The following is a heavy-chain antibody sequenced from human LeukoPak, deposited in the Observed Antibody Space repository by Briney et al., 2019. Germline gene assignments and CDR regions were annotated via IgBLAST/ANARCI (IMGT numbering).Heavy chain of an antibody. CDR3: AREKVVPAAQIDY. Sequence: YSGGITYYADSVKGGFTISRDNSKNTLYLQMNSLRAEDTAVYYCAREKVVPAAQIDYWGQGTLVIVSS. D-gene: IGHD2-2*01. V-gene: IGHV3-66*01. J-gene: IGHJ4*02. CDR2: YSGGIT.